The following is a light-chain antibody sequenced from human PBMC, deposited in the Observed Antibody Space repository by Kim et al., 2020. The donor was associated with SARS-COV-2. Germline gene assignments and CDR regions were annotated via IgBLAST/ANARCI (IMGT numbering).Light chain of an antibody. CDR1: QSVSSN. CDR3: QQYNNWWT. Sequence: SVSPGERATLSCRASQSVSSNLAWYQQKPGQAPRLLIYAASTRATGIPARFSGSGFGTEFTLTISGLQSEDFAVYYCQQYNNWWTFGQGTKVDIK. CDR2: AAS. V-gene: IGKV3-15*01. J-gene: IGKJ1*01.